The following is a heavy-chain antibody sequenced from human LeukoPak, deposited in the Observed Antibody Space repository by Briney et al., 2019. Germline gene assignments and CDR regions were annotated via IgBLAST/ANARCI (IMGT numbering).Heavy chain of an antibody. V-gene: IGHV3-11*04. J-gene: IGHJ3*02. CDR1: GFTFSDYY. CDR2: ISSSGSTI. CDR3: ARDPHYYDSSGYSAAFDI. D-gene: IGHD3-22*01. Sequence: GGSLRLSCSASGFTFSDYYMSWIRQAPGKGLEWVSYISSSGSTIYYADSVKGRFTISRDNAKNSLYLQMNSLRAEDTAVYYCARDPHYYDSSGYSAAFDIWGQGTMVTVSS.